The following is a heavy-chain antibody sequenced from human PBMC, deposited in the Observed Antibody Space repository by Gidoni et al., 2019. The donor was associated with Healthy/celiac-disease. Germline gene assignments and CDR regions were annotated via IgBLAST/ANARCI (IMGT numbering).Heavy chain of an antibody. D-gene: IGHD2-15*01. V-gene: IGHV3-21*01. CDR1: GVTFSSYS. Sequence: EVQLVESGGGLVKPGGSLRLSCAASGVTFSSYSMNWVRQAPGKGLEWVSSISRSSSYIYYAGSVKGRFTISRDNAKNSLYLQMNSLRAEDTAVYYCAGERVAATWWDQQHYYYYGMDVWGQGTTVTVSS. CDR2: ISRSSSYI. J-gene: IGHJ6*02. CDR3: AGERVAATWWDQQHYYYYGMDV.